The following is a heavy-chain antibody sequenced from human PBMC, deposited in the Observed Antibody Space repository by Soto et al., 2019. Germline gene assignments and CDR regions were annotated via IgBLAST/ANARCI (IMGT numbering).Heavy chain of an antibody. J-gene: IGHJ4*02. V-gene: IGHV3-7*01. D-gene: IGHD2-2*01. CDR1: GFTFSTYW. CDR3: ATAISSPFSNFDS. Sequence: EVQLVQSGGDLVQPGGSLRLSCVASGFTFSTYWMTWVRQAPRMGLEWVAGIKEDASEEVYVDTVKGRCSSSRDNAKNSLYLQLNSLRAEDTAVYYCATAISSPFSNFDSWGQGSLVTVSS. CDR2: IKEDASEE.